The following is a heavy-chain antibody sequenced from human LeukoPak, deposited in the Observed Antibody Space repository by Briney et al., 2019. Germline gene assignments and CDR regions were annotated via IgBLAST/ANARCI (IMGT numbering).Heavy chain of an antibody. CDR1: GGSISSYY. V-gene: IGHV4-59*08. J-gene: IGHJ4*02. CDR2: IYYSGST. CDR3: ARHVRAGLDY. Sequence: SETLSLTCTVSGGSISSYYWSWIRQPPGKGLEWIGYIYYSGSTNYNPSLKSRVTISVDTSKNQFSLKLSSVTAADTAVYYCARHVRAGLDYWGQGTLVTVSS.